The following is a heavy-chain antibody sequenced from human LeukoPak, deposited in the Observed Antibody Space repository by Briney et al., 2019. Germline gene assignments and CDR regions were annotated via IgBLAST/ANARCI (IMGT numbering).Heavy chain of an antibody. Sequence: ASVKASCKASGNTFASYAIHWVRQAPGQRLEWMGWINAGNDNTKYSQKFQGRVTISRDTSASTAYMELSSLRSADTAVYYCATPGYPNSGYADGFDIWGQGTMVTVSS. V-gene: IGHV1-3*01. D-gene: IGHD5-12*01. CDR1: GNTFASYA. CDR3: ATPGYPNSGYADGFDI. J-gene: IGHJ3*02. CDR2: INAGNDNT.